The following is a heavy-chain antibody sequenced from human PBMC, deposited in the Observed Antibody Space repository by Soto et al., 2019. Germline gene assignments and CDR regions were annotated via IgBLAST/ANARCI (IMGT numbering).Heavy chain of an antibody. CDR2: ISSSSSTI. Sequence: GGSLRLSCAASGFTFSSYSMNWVGQGPGKGLEWVSYISSSSSTIYYADSVKGRFTISRDNAKNSLYLQMNSLRAEDTAVYYCARDDGILTGYYLLPDYWGQGTLVTVSS. CDR3: ARDDGILTGYYLLPDY. V-gene: IGHV3-48*01. CDR1: GFTFSSYS. D-gene: IGHD3-9*01. J-gene: IGHJ4*02.